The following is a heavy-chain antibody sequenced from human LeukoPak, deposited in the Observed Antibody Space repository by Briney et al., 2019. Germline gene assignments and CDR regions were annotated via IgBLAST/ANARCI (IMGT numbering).Heavy chain of an antibody. D-gene: IGHD1-26*01. Sequence: PGGSLRLSCAAWGFTFSTYSMKWVRQARGKGGEGVSSISRSSTHIYYADSVKDRFPVSRDNAKNSLYLQMNSLRAENTAVYYCARDYRRASGTYDYWGQGTLVTVSS. J-gene: IGHJ4*02. CDR1: GFTFSTYS. CDR3: ARDYRRASGTYDY. V-gene: IGHV3-21*01. CDR2: ISRSSTHI.